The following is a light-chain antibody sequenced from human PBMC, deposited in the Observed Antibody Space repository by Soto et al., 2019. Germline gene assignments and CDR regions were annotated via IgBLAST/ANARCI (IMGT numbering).Light chain of an antibody. V-gene: IGKV1-27*01. CDR3: QIPNYAPRT. J-gene: IGKJ1*01. Sequence: DHKMTRSPSWVCAYVADGVTITYRAIQGIRNDLGWYQQKPGKVPKLLIYAASTLQSGVPSRFSGSGSGTDFTLTICSLQPEYVASCCCQIPNYAPRTFGDGAKVDIK. CDR2: AAS. CDR1: QGIRND.